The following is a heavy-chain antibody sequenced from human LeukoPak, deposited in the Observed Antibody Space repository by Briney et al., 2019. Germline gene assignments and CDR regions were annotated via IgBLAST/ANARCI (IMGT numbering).Heavy chain of an antibody. CDR2: INSDGSST. D-gene: IGHD2-21*02. J-gene: IGHJ4*02. Sequence: GGSLRLSCAASGLTFSSYWMHWVRQAPGKGLVWVSRINSDGSSTSYADSVKGRFTFSRDNSNKKLYLQMNSLRAEDTAVYYCARGPPELYCGGDCSHYFDYWGQGTLVTVSS. CDR3: ARGPPELYCGGDCSHYFDY. CDR1: GLTFSSYW. V-gene: IGHV3-74*01.